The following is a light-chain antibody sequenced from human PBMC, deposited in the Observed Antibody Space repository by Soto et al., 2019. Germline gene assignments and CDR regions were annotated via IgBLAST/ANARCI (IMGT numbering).Light chain of an antibody. CDR2: YVS. CDR3: QQYYSYPRT. CDR1: QSVISK. V-gene: IGKV3-15*01. J-gene: IGKJ1*01. Sequence: EIVMTQSPATLSVSPGERATLSCRASQSVISKLAWFQQKPGQAPSLLIYYVSTRATGVPVRFSGSGSGTEFTLTISCLQSEDFATYYCQQYYSYPRTFGQGTKVDIK.